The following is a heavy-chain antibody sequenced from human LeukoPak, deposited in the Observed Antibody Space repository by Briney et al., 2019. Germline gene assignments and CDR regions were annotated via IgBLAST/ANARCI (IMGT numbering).Heavy chain of an antibody. CDR1: GFTFRTYW. Sequence: GGSLRLSCAVSGFTFRTYWMHWVRQVPGEGLVWVSRINEDGSITNYADSVKGRFSISRDNAKNTLYLQMNSLRAEDTAVYYCAAYSGSYANWFDPWGQGTLVTVSS. CDR2: INEDGSIT. V-gene: IGHV3-74*01. D-gene: IGHD1-26*01. CDR3: AAYSGSYANWFDP. J-gene: IGHJ5*02.